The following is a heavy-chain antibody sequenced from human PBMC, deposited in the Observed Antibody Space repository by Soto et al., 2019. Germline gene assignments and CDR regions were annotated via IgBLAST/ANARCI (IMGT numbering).Heavy chain of an antibody. CDR1: GGSFSGYY. CDR2: INHSGST. CDR3: ARGGSSSAYYYYYYGMDA. J-gene: IGHJ6*02. D-gene: IGHD6-6*01. Sequence: SETLSLTCAVYGGSFSGYYWSWIRQPPGKGLEWIGEINHSGSTNYNPSLKSRVTISVDTSKNQFSLKLSSVTAADTAVYYCARGGSSSAYYYYYYGMDAWGQGTAVTVSS. V-gene: IGHV4-34*01.